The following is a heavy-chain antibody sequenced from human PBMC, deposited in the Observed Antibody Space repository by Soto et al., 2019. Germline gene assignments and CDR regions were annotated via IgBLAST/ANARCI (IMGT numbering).Heavy chain of an antibody. CDR2: IYYSGST. J-gene: IGHJ4*02. CDR3: ARIRGYSYGFDY. CDR1: GGSISSSSYY. Sequence: SETLSLTCTVSGGSISSSSYYWGWIRQPPGKGLEWIGSIYYSGSTYHNPSLKSRVTISVDTSKNQFSLKLSSVTAADTAVYYCARIRGYSYGFDYWGQGTLVTVSS. D-gene: IGHD5-18*01. V-gene: IGHV4-39*01.